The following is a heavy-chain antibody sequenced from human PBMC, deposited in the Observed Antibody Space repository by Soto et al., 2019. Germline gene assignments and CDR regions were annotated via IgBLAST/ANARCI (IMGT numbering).Heavy chain of an antibody. Sequence: PSETLSLTCTVSGGSISSGDYYWSWIRQPPGKGLEWIGYIYYSGSTYYNPSLKSRVTISVDTSKNQFSLKLSSVTAADTAVYYCARAPVDTAMVSPGVWGQGTTVTAP. CDR3: ARAPVDTAMVSPGV. D-gene: IGHD5-18*01. J-gene: IGHJ6*02. V-gene: IGHV4-30-4*01. CDR2: IYYSGST. CDR1: GGSISSGDYY.